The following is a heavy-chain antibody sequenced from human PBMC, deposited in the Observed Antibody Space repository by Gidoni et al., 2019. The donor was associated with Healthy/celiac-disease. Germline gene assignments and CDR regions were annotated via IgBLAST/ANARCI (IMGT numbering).Heavy chain of an antibody. Sequence: QVQLQESGPGLVKPSETLSLTCTVSGGSISSYYWSWIRQPPGKGLEWIGYIYYSGSTNYNPSLKSRVTISVDTSKNQFSLKLSSVTAADTAVYYCARETEGGIRDGYRTGYYGMDVWGQGTTVTVSS. CDR1: GGSISSYY. CDR2: IYYSGST. CDR3: ARETEGGIRDGYRTGYYGMDV. J-gene: IGHJ6*02. D-gene: IGHD5-12*01. V-gene: IGHV4-59*01.